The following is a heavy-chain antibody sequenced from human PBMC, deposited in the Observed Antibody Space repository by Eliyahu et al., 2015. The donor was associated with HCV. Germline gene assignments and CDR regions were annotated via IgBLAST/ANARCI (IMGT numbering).Heavy chain of an antibody. Sequence: QVQLVQSGAEVKKPGXSVKVSCXASGYTFXSYYMHWVRQAPGQGLEWMGIINPXGGSTSYAQKFQGRVTMTRDTSTSTVYMELSSLRSEDTAVYYCACSFLFRYNWNSGVYWGQGTLVTVSS. J-gene: IGHJ4*02. CDR1: GYTFXSYY. V-gene: IGHV1-46*01. CDR2: INPXGGST. D-gene: IGHD1-7*01. CDR3: ACSFLFRYNWNSGVY.